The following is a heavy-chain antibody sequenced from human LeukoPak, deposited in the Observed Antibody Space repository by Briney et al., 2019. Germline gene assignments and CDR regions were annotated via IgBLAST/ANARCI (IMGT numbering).Heavy chain of an antibody. J-gene: IGHJ4*02. V-gene: IGHV3-7*01. CDR2: IKYDGRET. CDR1: GFTFSNYW. Sequence: PGGSLRLSCAATGFTFSNYWMSWLRQAPGKGLEWVANIKYDGRETRYVDSVKGRFTISRDNAKNSLFLQMNSLGAEDTGVYYCARYLNSGPEDFWGQGTLVTVSS. D-gene: IGHD1-26*01. CDR3: ARYLNSGPEDF.